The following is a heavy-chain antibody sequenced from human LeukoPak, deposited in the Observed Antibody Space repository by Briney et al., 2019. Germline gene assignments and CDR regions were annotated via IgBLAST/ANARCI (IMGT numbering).Heavy chain of an antibody. Sequence: ASVKVSCKASGCTFTSYGISWVRQAPGQGLEWMGWISAYNGNTNYAQKLQGRVTMTTDTSTSTAYMELRSLRSDDTAVYYCARDGGRAYCGGDCYLFDYWGQGTLVTVSS. CDR1: GCTFTSYG. CDR3: ARDGGRAYCGGDCYLFDY. D-gene: IGHD2-21*02. V-gene: IGHV1-18*01. J-gene: IGHJ4*02. CDR2: ISAYNGNT.